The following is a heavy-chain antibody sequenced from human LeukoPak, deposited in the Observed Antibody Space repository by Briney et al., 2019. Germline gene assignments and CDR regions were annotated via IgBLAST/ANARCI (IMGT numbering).Heavy chain of an antibody. CDR2: INPNSGGT. CDR3: ATIAARPIDYYYYYGMDV. CDR1: GGTFISYA. Sequence: ASVKVSCKASGGTFISYAISWVRQAPGQGLEWMGRINPNSGGTNYAQKFQGRVTMTRDTSISTAYMELSRLRSDDTAVYYCATIAARPIDYYYYYGMDVWGQGTTVTVSS. D-gene: IGHD6-6*01. V-gene: IGHV1-2*06. J-gene: IGHJ6*02.